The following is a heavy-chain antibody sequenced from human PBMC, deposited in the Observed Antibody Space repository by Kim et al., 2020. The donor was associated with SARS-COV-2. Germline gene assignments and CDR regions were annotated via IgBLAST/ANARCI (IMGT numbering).Heavy chain of an antibody. CDR2: ISYDGSNK. Sequence: GGSLRLSCAASGFTFSSYGMHWVRQAPGKGLEWVAVISYDGSNKYYADSVKGRFTISRDNSKNTLYLQMNSLRAEDTAVYYCAKDSGWFGELLYRGDYYFDYWGQGTLVTVSS. CDR3: AKDSGWFGELLYRGDYYFDY. V-gene: IGHV3-30*18. J-gene: IGHJ4*02. D-gene: IGHD3-10*01. CDR1: GFTFSSYG.